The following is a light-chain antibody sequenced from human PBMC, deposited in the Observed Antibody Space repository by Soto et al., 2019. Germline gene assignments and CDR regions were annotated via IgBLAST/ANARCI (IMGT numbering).Light chain of an antibody. Sequence: IVLTQSPGTLSLSPGERATLSCRASQSVSSTYIAWYQQNPGQATRLLIYGASSRATGIPDRFSGSGSGTDFTLTISRLEPEDFAVYFCQQYGRSPPFTFCQGTKVEIK. CDR2: GAS. V-gene: IGKV3-20*01. CDR1: QSVSSTY. J-gene: IGKJ2*01. CDR3: QQYGRSPPFT.